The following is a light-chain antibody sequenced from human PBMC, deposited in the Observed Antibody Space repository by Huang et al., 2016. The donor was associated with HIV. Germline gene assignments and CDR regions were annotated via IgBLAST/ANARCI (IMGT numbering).Light chain of an antibody. Sequence: DIVMTQSPDSLSVSLGERATINCKSSQSVLYSSNNKNYLAWYQQKPGQPPKLLISWAFTRESGVPDRFTGGGSGTDFTLTISSLQAEDVAVYYCQQYYSSPRAFGQGTKLEI. V-gene: IGKV4-1*01. CDR3: QQYYSSPRA. CDR2: WAF. CDR1: QSVLYSSNNKNY. J-gene: IGKJ2*01.